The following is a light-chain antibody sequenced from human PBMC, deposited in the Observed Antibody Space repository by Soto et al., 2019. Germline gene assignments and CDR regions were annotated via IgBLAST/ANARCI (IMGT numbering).Light chain of an antibody. CDR1: QSVSSNY. CDR3: QQYGSSPPFT. CDR2: GAS. V-gene: IGKV3-20*01. Sequence: EIVLTQSPGTLSLSPGERATLSCRASQSVSSNYLAWYQQKPGQAPRLLIYGASNRATVIPDRFSGSGSGTGFTLTISRLEPEDFAVYFCQQYGSSPPFTFGQGTKVEIK. J-gene: IGKJ2*01.